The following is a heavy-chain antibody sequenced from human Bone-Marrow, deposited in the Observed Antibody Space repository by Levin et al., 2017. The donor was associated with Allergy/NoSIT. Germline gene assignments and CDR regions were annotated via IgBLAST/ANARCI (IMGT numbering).Heavy chain of an antibody. V-gene: IGHV1-69*06. CDR3: ARDGGGSYPRGFDY. J-gene: IGHJ4*02. CDR1: GGTFSSYA. D-gene: IGHD1-26*01. Sequence: SVKVSCKASGGTFSSYAISWVRQAPGQGLEWMGGIIPIFGTANYAQKFQGRVTITADKSTSTAYMELSSLRSEDTAVYYCARDGGGSYPRGFDYWGQGTLVTVSS. CDR2: IIPIFGTA.